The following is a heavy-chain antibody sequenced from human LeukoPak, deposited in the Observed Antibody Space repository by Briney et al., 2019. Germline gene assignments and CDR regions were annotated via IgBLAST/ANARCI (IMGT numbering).Heavy chain of an antibody. CDR2: INWNSGSL. CDR3: AKGSGAGAGTGSWFDP. CDR1: GFTFDGYA. J-gene: IGHJ5*02. V-gene: IGHV3-9*01. D-gene: IGHD6-19*01. Sequence: GGSLRLSCAASGFTFDGYAMHWVRQAPGKGREWVSGINWNSGSLVYADSVKGRFTISRDNAKNSLYLQMNSLRAEDTALYYCAKGSGAGAGTGSWFDPWGQGTLVTVSS.